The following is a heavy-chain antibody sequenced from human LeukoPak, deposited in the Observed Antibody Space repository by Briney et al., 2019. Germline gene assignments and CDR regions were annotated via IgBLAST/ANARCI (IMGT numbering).Heavy chain of an antibody. CDR1: GFTFSSYA. CDR2: ISGSGGST. Sequence: PGGSLRLSCAASGFTFSSYAMSWVRQAPGKGLEWVSAISGSGGSTYYADSVKGRFTISRDNSKNTLYLRMNSLRAEDTAVYYCAKDSREVQELDYWGQGTLVTVSS. D-gene: IGHD1-26*01. J-gene: IGHJ4*02. V-gene: IGHV3-23*01. CDR3: AKDSREVQELDY.